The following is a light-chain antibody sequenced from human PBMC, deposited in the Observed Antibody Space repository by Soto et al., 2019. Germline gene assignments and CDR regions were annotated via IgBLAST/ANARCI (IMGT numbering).Light chain of an antibody. Sequence: QSALTQPASVSGSPGQSITISCTGTSSGVGGYNYVSWYQQHPDKAPKLRIYDVSNRPSGVSNRFSGSKSGNTASLTISGLHAEDEADYYYSSYTSSSTLVYVFGTGTKLTVL. CDR1: SSGVGGYNY. J-gene: IGLJ1*01. V-gene: IGLV2-14*01. CDR2: DVS. CDR3: SSYTSSSTLVYV.